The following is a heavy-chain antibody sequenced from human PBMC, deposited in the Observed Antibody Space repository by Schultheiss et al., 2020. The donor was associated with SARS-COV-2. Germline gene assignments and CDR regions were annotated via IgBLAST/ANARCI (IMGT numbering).Heavy chain of an antibody. Sequence: GESLKISCKVSGYTLTELSMHWVRQAPGKGLEWMGWISAYNGNTNYAQKLQGRVTMTTDTPTSTAYMELRSLRSDDTAVYYCARDLNIAETGSSFDYWGQGTLVTVSS. CDR2: ISAYNGNT. J-gene: IGHJ4*02. CDR1: GYTLTELS. V-gene: IGHV1-18*01. CDR3: ARDLNIAETGSSFDY. D-gene: IGHD6-19*01.